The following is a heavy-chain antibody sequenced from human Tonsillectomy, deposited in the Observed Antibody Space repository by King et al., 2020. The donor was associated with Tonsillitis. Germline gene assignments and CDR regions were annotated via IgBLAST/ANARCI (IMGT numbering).Heavy chain of an antibody. V-gene: IGHV3-20*04. Sequence: VQLVESGGGVVRPGGSLRLSCAASGFTFDDYGMSWVRQAPGEGLEWVSSINWKGGSTRYADFVKGRFTISRDNTKNSLYLQMSSLRAEDTALYYCSRGGVLAARPIDYWGQGALVTVSS. CDR2: INWKGGST. D-gene: IGHD6-6*01. CDR3: SRGGVLAARPIDY. J-gene: IGHJ4*02. CDR1: GFTFDDYG.